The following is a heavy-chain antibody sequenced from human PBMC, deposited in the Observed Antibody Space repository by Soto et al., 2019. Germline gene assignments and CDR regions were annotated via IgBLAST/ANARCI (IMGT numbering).Heavy chain of an antibody. CDR3: ARGARGLYYMDV. Sequence: EVQLVESGGGLVQPGGSLRLSCAASGFTFNNYWLHWVRQAPGKGLVWVSRINGDGSNTNYADSVTGRFTISRDNAKNTVYLQMNGLRAEDTAVYYCARGARGLYYMDVWGKGTTVTVSS. CDR2: INGDGSNT. V-gene: IGHV3-74*01. CDR1: GFTFNNYW. J-gene: IGHJ6*03.